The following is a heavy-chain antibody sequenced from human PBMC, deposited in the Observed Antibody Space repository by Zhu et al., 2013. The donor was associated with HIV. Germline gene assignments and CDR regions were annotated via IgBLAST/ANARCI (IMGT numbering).Heavy chain of an antibody. D-gene: IGHD3-22*01. Sequence: QVTVMQSEAVVKKPGSSVRVSCKSTGGSFTHYAMNWVRQAPGQGFEWMGGIIPAFGVVNYGQRFQGRITISANKETSTDFLDLRSLTSGDTAIYYCARREKAYDNSGLFDYWGQGTLVTVSS. CDR1: GGSFTHYA. CDR3: ARREKAYDNSGLFDY. J-gene: IGHJ4*02. V-gene: IGHV1-69*17. CDR2: IIPAFGVV.